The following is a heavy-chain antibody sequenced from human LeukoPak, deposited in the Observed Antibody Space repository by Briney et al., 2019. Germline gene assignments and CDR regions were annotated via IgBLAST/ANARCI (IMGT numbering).Heavy chain of an antibody. J-gene: IGHJ6*02. V-gene: IGHV4-34*01. D-gene: IGHD3-9*01. CDR2: INHSGST. CDR3: ARGPPRYFDWLYGMDV. Sequence: SETLSLTCAVHGGSFSGYYWSWIRQPPGKGLEWIGEINHSGSTNYNPSLKSRVTISVDTSKNQFSLKLSSVTAADTAVYYCARGPPRYFDWLYGMDVWGQGTTVTVSS. CDR1: GGSFSGYY.